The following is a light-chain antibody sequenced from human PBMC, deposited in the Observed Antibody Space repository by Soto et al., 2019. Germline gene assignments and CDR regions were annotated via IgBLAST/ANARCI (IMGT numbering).Light chain of an antibody. CDR2: GAS. V-gene: IGKV3-20*01. CDR1: QSVSSSY. Sequence: EIVLTQSPGTLSFSPGERATLTCRASQSVSSSYLAWFQQKPGQAPRLLIYGASSRATGIPDRFSGSGSGTDFTLTISSLEPEDFAVYYCQQYNNWPITFGQGTRLEIK. CDR3: QQYNNWPIT. J-gene: IGKJ5*01.